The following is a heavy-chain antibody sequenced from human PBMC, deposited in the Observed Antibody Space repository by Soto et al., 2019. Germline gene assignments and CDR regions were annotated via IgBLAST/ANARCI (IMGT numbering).Heavy chain of an antibody. CDR1: GCTFSNYG. Sequence: GGWLRLSCAAAGCTFSNYGMHWVRQAPDKGLEWLAVISYGGSNKYYADSCKGRSTISRDNSKNTLYLLMNRLRGKDTTVCYGAKSLRITGSFDYWDQGTLVAISS. D-gene: IGHD1-20*01. CDR3: AKSLRITGSFDY. J-gene: IGHJ4*01. V-gene: IGHV3-30*18. CDR2: ISYGGSNK.